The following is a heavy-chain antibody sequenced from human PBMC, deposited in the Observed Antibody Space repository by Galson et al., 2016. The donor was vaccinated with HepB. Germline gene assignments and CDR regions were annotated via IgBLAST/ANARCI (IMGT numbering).Heavy chain of an antibody. V-gene: IGHV3-11*06. D-gene: IGHD6-13*01. CDR1: GFTFSDSY. CDR2: ISSSSSYT. Sequence: SLRLSCAASGFTFSDSYISWIRQAPGKGLEWVSYISSSSSYTNYADSVKDRFTISRDNAKNSLYLQMSSLRVEDTAVYYCARKGAAAAGYALDVWGQGTTVTVSS. CDR3: ARKGAAAAGYALDV. J-gene: IGHJ6*02.